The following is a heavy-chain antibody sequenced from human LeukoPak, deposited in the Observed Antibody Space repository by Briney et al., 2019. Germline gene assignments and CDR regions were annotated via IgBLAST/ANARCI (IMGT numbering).Heavy chain of an antibody. Sequence: GGSLRLSCAASGFTFSSYSMNRVRQAPGKGLEWVSYISSSSSTIYYADSVKGRFTISRDNAKNSLYLQRNSLRAEDTAVYYCARLAGVHDYSNYGQFDYWGQGTLVTVSS. CDR2: ISSSSSTI. CDR3: ARLAGVHDYSNYGQFDY. D-gene: IGHD4-11*01. CDR1: GFTFSSYS. V-gene: IGHV3-48*01. J-gene: IGHJ4*02.